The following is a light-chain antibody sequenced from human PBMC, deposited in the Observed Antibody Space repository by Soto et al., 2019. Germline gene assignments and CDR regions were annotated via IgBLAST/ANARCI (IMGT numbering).Light chain of an antibody. CDR1: QSISSW. J-gene: IGKJ1*01. CDR3: QQYNSYWT. V-gene: IGKV1-5*03. Sequence: IQMSQSPSTLSASVGEGVTMTCRASQSISSWLAWYQQKPGKAPKLLIYKASSLESGVPSRFSGSGSGTEFTLTISSLQPDDFATYYCQQYNSYWTFGQGTKVDI. CDR2: KAS.